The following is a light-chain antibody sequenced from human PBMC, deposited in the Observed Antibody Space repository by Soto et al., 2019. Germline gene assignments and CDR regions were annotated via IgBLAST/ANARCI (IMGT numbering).Light chain of an antibody. CDR3: QQHDGRPTMT. CDR2: AVS. V-gene: IGKV1-33*01. Sequence: DIQMTQSPSSLSASVGDSVTITCRASQSISSYLNWYQHQPGKAPKLLIYAVSFLETGVPSRFSGRGSGTVFSLTINSLQADDFATYYCQQHDGRPTMTFGQGTRLEIK. CDR1: QSISSY. J-gene: IGKJ5*01.